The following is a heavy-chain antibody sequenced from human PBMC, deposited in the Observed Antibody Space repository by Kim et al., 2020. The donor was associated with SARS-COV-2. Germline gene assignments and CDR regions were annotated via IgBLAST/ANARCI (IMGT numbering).Heavy chain of an antibody. J-gene: IGHJ6*02. CDR3: ARETKHYYSFYGMDA. V-gene: IGHV3-21*06. CDR2: ISSSGNTL. CDR1: GPSVSTYG. Sequence: GESLKISCVASGPSVSTYGLNWVRQAPGKGLEWVAFISSSGNTLHYTDSVRGRFIISREKAKSSLYLEMNSLRAEDTAVYFCARETKHYYSFYGMDAWGQ.